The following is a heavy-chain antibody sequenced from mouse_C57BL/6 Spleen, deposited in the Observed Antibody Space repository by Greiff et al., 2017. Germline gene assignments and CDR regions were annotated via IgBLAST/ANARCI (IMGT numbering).Heavy chain of an antibody. CDR1: GYTFTSYW. D-gene: IGHD1-1*01. Sequence: QVQLQQPGAELVMPGASVKLSCKASGYTFTSYWMHWVKQRPGQGLEWIGEIDPSDSYTNYNQKFKGKSTLTVDKSSSTAYMQLSSLTSEDSAVYYGARRGYYCSSTGGFAYWGQGTLVTVSA. J-gene: IGHJ3*01. CDR3: ARRGYYCSSTGGFAY. CDR2: IDPSDSYT. V-gene: IGHV1-69*01.